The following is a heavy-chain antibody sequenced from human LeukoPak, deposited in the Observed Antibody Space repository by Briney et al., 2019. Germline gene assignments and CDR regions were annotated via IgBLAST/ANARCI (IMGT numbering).Heavy chain of an antibody. Sequence: SETLSLTCTVSGGSISRYYWSCIRQPAGKGLEWIGRIYTSGSTNYNPSLKRRVTMSVDTFQNQFCLKLSSVTAADTAVYYCARDHRDFWNPTGWFDPWGQGTLVTVSS. D-gene: IGHD3-3*01. V-gene: IGHV4-4*07. CDR2: IYTSGST. J-gene: IGHJ5*02. CDR3: ARDHRDFWNPTGWFDP. CDR1: GGSISRYY.